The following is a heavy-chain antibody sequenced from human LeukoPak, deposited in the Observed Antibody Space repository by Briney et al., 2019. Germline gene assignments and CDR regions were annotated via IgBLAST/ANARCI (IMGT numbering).Heavy chain of an antibody. CDR2: ISGSGGST. CDR3: AKDRPLLWFGELPQES. V-gene: IGHV3-23*01. CDR1: GFTFSSYA. Sequence: PGGSLRLPCAASGFTFSSYAMSWVRQAPGKGLEWVSAISGSGGSTYYADSVKGRFTISRDNSKNTLYLQMNSLRAEDTAVYYCAKDRPLLWFGELPQESWGQGTLVTVSS. D-gene: IGHD3-10*01. J-gene: IGHJ4*02.